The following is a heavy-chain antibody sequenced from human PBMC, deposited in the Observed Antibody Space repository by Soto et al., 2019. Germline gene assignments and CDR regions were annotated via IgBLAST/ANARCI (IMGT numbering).Heavy chain of an antibody. V-gene: IGHV3-9*01. CDR3: AKDITYYYDSSGYFDY. CDR1: GFTFDDYA. J-gene: IGHJ4*02. Sequence: GGSLRLSCAASGFTFDDYAMHWVRQAPGKGLEWVSGISWISGSIGYADSVKGRFTISRDNAKNSLYLQMNSLRAEDTALYYCAKDITYYYDSSGYFDYWGQGTLVTVSS. CDR2: ISWISGSI. D-gene: IGHD3-22*01.